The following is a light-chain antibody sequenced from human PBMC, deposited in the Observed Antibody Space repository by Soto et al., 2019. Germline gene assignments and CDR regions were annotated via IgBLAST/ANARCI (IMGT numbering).Light chain of an antibody. CDR2: DVS. J-gene: IGLJ1*01. CDR3: AAWDDSLSGPYV. CDR1: SSDVGAYNL. Sequence: QSVLAQPPSASGSPGQSVTISCTGTSSDVGAYNLVSWYQQRPGKAPKLMIYDVSARPSGVPDRFSGSKSGTSASLTISGLRSEDEADYYCAAWDDSLSGPYVFGTGTKVTV. V-gene: IGLV2-8*01.